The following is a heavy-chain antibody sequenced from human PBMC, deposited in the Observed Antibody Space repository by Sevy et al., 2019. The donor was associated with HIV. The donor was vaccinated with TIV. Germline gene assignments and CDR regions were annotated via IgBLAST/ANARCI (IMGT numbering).Heavy chain of an antibody. V-gene: IGHV1-3*01. CDR2: INAGNGNT. CDR3: ASYNYYGSGSYYGTDAFDI. D-gene: IGHD3-10*01. J-gene: IGHJ3*02. CDR1: GYTFTSYA. Sequence: ASVKVSCKASGYTFTSYAMRWVRQAPGQRLEWMGWINAGNGNTKYSQKFQGRVTITRDTSASTAYMELSSLRSEDTAVYYCASYNYYGSGSYYGTDAFDIWGQGTMVTVSS.